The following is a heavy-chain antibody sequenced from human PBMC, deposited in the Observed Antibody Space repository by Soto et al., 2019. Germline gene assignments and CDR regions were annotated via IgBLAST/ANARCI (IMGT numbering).Heavy chain of an antibody. Sequence: SVKVSCKASGGTFSSYAISWVRQAPGQGLEWMGGIIPIFGTANYAQKFQGRVTITADESTSTAYMELSSLRSEDTAVYYCARFRGISSSSLWFDPWGQGTLVTVSS. CDR2: IIPIFGTA. CDR3: ARFRGISSSSLWFDP. J-gene: IGHJ5*02. V-gene: IGHV1-69*13. D-gene: IGHD6-6*01. CDR1: GGTFSSYA.